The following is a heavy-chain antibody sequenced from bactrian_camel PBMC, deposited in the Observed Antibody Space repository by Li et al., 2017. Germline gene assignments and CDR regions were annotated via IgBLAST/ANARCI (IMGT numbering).Heavy chain of an antibody. CDR3: AADRLRRLVACGLFGY. D-gene: IGHD6*01. CDR1: RLTFSSTC. Sequence: VQLVESGGGSVQPGETLRLSCKISRLTFSSTCLGWFRQDPGKEREGVAAINSVGLVTDYVDSVKGRFIISRDTANNAVYLQMNSLKVEDTATYFCAADRLRRLVACGLFGYWGRGTQVTVS. CDR2: INSVGLVT. V-gene: IGHV3S40*01. J-gene: IGHJ6*01.